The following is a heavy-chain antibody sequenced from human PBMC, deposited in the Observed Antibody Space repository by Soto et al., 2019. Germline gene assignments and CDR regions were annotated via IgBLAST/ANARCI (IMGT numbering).Heavy chain of an antibody. V-gene: IGHV3-23*01. D-gene: IGHD2-21*02. Sequence: GGSLRHCYAASGSPFSSYAMRGARQAPGKGLEWVSAISGSGGSTYYADSVKGRFTISRDNSKNTLYLQMNSLRAEDTAVYYCAKDQYGVAYCGGDCYSAFDYWGQGT. CDR1: GSPFSSYA. CDR2: ISGSGGST. J-gene: IGHJ4*02. CDR3: AKDQYGVAYCGGDCYSAFDY.